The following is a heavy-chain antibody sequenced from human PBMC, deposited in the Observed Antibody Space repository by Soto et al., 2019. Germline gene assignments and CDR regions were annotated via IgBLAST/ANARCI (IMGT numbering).Heavy chain of an antibody. J-gene: IGHJ6*02. Sequence: GESLKISCKGSGYSFTSYWIGWVRQMPGKGLEWMGIIYPGDSDTRYSPSFQGQVTISADKSISTAYLQWSSLKASDTAMYYCARLPYCSSTSCYYYYGMDVWDQGTTVTVSS. D-gene: IGHD2-2*01. V-gene: IGHV5-51*01. CDR2: IYPGDSDT. CDR1: GYSFTSYW. CDR3: ARLPYCSSTSCYYYYGMDV.